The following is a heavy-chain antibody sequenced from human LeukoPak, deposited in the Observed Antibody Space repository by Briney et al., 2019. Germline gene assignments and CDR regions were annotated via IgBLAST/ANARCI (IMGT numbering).Heavy chain of an antibody. D-gene: IGHD3-10*01. Sequence: GGSLRLSCVASEFTFNNAWMNWVRQAPGKGLEWVGRIYRKTDGGTTEHAAPVQGRFTISRDDSKNTLYLQMNSLKTEDTAVYYCTRGSNRYYSSDFDHWGQGTLVTVSS. V-gene: IGHV3-15*01. CDR3: TRGSNRYYSSDFDH. CDR1: EFTFNNAW. J-gene: IGHJ4*02. CDR2: IYRKTDGGTT.